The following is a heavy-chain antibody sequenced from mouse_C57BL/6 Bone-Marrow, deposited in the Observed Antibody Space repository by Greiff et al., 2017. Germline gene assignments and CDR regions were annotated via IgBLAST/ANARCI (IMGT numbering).Heavy chain of an antibody. V-gene: IGHV1-81*01. D-gene: IGHD3-2*02. CDR1: GYTFTSYG. CDR2: IYPRSGNT. J-gene: IGHJ3*01. CDR3: ARKGSSGYPFAY. Sequence: VKLMESGAELARPGASVKLSCKASGYTFTSYGISWVKQRTGQGLEWIGEIYPRSGNTYYNEKFKGKATLTADKSSSTAYMELRSLTSEDSAVYFCARKGSSGYPFAYWGQGTLVTVSA.